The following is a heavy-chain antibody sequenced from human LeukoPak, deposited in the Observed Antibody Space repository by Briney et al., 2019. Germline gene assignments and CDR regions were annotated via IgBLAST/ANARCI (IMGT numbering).Heavy chain of an antibody. CDR1: GGSISSYY. V-gene: IGHV4-4*07. J-gene: IGHJ6*03. CDR3: AKDPKIVGPTFRSYHYMDV. D-gene: IGHD1-26*01. Sequence: SGTLSLTFTVAGGSISSYYWSWIRQPAGKGLEWIGRIYTSGSTNYNPSLKGRVTMSVDTSKNQFSLKLSSVTAADTAVYYCAKDPKIVGPTFRSYHYMDVWGKGTTVTVSS. CDR2: IYTSGST.